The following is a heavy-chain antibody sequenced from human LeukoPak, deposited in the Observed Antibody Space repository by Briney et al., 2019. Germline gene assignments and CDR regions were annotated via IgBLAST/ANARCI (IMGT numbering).Heavy chain of an antibody. CDR2: ISAYNGNT. J-gene: IGHJ3*02. CDR3: ATEKYSYGYSRGLHAFDI. V-gene: IGHV1-18*01. D-gene: IGHD5-18*01. Sequence: GASVKVSCKASGYTFTSYGISWVRQAPGQGLEWMGWISAYNGNTNYAQKLQGRVTMTTDTSTSTVYMELSSLRSEDTAVCYCATEKYSYGYSRGLHAFDIWGQGTMVTVSS. CDR1: GYTFTSYG.